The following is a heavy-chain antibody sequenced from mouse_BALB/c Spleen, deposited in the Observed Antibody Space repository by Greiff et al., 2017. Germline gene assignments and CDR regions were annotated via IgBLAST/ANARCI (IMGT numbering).Heavy chain of an antibody. V-gene: IGHV5-12-1*01. J-gene: IGHJ3*01. CDR1: GFAFSSYD. CDR2: ISSGGGST. Sequence: EVMLVESGGGLVKPGGSLKLSCAASGFAFSSYDMSWVRQTPEKRLEWVAYISSGGGSTYYPDTVKGRFTISRDNAKNTLYLQMSSLKSEDTAMYYCARQGRYAWFAYWGQGTLVTVSA. CDR3: ARQGRYAWFAY. D-gene: IGHD2-14*01.